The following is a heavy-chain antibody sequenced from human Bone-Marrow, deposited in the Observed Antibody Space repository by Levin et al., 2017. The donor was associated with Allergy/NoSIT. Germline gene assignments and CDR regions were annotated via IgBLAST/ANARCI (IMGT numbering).Heavy chain of an antibody. CDR3: ARGLEYSGLP. Sequence: GESLKISCAASGFTFSSYSMNWVRQAPGKGLNWVPSITSSSSYIYYADSVKGRFTITRDNAKNSLYLQMNSLRAEDTAVYYCARGLEYSGLPWGQGTLVTVSS. CDR2: ITSSSSYI. D-gene: IGHD5-12*01. CDR1: GFTFSSYS. V-gene: IGHV3-21*01. J-gene: IGHJ5*02.